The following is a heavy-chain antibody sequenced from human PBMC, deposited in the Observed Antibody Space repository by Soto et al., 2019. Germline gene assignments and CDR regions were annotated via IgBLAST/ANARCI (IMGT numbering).Heavy chain of an antibody. V-gene: IGHV1-3*01. D-gene: IGHD2-15*01. CDR2: INAGNGNT. Sequence: ASVEVSCKASGDSFTSYAMHWVRQAPGQRLEWMGWINAGNGNTKYSQKFQGRVTITRDTSASTAYMELSSLRSEDTAVYYCARDLGGWPDYWGQGTLVTVSS. CDR1: GDSFTSYA. J-gene: IGHJ4*02. CDR3: ARDLGGWPDY.